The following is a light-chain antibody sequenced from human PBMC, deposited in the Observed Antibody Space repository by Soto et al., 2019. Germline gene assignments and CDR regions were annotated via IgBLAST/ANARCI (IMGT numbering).Light chain of an antibody. Sequence: QSVPTQPPSASGSPGQSVTISCTGTSSDVGAYNYVSWYQQHAGKAPKLVIYEVTKRPSGVPDRFSGSKSANTASLTVSGLQAEDEADYYCSSFASNNTWVFGGGTKLTVL. CDR1: SSDVGAYNY. CDR3: SSFASNNTWV. CDR2: EVT. V-gene: IGLV2-8*01. J-gene: IGLJ3*02.